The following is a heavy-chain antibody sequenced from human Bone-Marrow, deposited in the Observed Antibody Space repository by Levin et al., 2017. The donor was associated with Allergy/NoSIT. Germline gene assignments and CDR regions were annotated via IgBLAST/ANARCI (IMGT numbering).Heavy chain of an antibody. CDR3: ARDMNKAHYNYGVDV. CDR2: ISSRGTTM. CDR1: GFTLSDYY. V-gene: IGHV3-11*01. J-gene: IGHJ6*04. D-gene: IGHD1/OR15-1a*01. Sequence: GGSLRLSCAASGFTLSDYYMSWIRQAPGKGLEWVSYISSRGTTMYPADSVKGRFTISRDNAKNPLSLQMNSLRADDTAVYYCARDMNKAHYNYGVDVWGKGTTVTVSS.